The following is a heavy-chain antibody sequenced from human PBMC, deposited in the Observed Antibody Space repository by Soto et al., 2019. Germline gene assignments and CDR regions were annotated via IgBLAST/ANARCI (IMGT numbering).Heavy chain of an antibody. CDR3: ASSRLGYCSSTSCYTPYNWFDP. Sequence: ASVKVSCKASGGTFSSYAISWVRQAPGQGLEWMGGIIPIFGTANYAQKFQGRVTITADKSTSTAYMELSSLRSEDTAVYYCASSRLGYCSSTSCYTPYNWFDPWGQGTLVTVSS. CDR1: GGTFSSYA. J-gene: IGHJ5*02. CDR2: IIPIFGTA. V-gene: IGHV1-69*06. D-gene: IGHD2-2*02.